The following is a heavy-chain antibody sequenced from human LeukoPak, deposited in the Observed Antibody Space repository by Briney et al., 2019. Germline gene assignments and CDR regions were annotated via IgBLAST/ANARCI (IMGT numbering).Heavy chain of an antibody. D-gene: IGHD1-7*01. V-gene: IGHV1-18*01. J-gene: IGHJ5*02. CDR2: ISTDNGNT. Sequence: ASVKVSCKASGFTFSTNAISRVRQAPGQGLEWMGCISTDNGNTNYAQKFQGRVTMTTDTSTSTAYMEVRSLRSDDTAVYYCARSRNWNYAFDPWGQGTLVTVSS. CDR3: ARSRNWNYAFDP. CDR1: GFTFSTNA.